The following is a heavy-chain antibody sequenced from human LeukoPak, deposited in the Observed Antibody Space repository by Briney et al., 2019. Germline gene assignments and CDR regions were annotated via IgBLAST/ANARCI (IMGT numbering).Heavy chain of an antibody. D-gene: IGHD3-22*01. CDR2: ISYDGSNK. CDR1: GFTFSSYG. J-gene: IGHJ4*02. V-gene: IGHV3-30*18. Sequence: GGSLRLSCAASGFTFSSYGMHWVRQAPGKGLEWVAVISYDGSNKYYADSVKGRFTISRDNSKNTLYLQTNSLRAEDTAVYYCAKNYYDSSGFEIGYWGQGTLVTVSS. CDR3: AKNYYDSSGFEIGY.